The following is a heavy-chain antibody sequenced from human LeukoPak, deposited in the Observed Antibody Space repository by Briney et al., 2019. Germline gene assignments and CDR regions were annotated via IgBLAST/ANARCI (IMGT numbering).Heavy chain of an antibody. D-gene: IGHD2-2*02. V-gene: IGHV1-69*13. CDR2: IIPIFGTA. CDR1: VGTFITYA. CDR3: ARSVPATAILPPDY. J-gene: IGHJ4*02. Sequence: SVKVSCKASVGTFITYAISWVRQAPGQGLEWMGGIIPIFGTANYAQKFQGRVTITADESTSTAYMELSSLRSEDTAVYYCARSVPATAILPPDYWGQGTLVTVSS.